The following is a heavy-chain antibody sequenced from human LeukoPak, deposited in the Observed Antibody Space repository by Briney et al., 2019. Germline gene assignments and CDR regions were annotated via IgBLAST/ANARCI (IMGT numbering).Heavy chain of an antibody. D-gene: IGHD1-26*01. J-gene: IGHJ4*02. Sequence: GGSLRLSCAASGFTFSSYEMNWVRQAPEKGLEWVSSISSSSSYIYYADSVKGRFTISRDNAKDSLYLQMNSLRVEDTAVYYCARADSGSYSFGFDHWGQGTLVTVSS. CDR2: ISSSSSYI. CDR3: ARADSGSYSFGFDH. V-gene: IGHV3-21*01. CDR1: GFTFSSYE.